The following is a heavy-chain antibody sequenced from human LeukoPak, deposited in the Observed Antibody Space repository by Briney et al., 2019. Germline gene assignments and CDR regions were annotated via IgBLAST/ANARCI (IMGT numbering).Heavy chain of an antibody. V-gene: IGHV1-46*01. CDR2: INPSGGST. D-gene: IGHD3-22*01. CDR3: ASLDYYVSSGYLI. Sequence: ASVKVSCKASGGTFSSYAISWVRQAPGQGLEWMGIINPSGGSTSYAQKFQGRVTMTRDTSTSTVYMELSSLRSEDTAVYYCASLDYYVSSGYLIWGQGTLVTVSS. CDR1: GGTFSSYA. J-gene: IGHJ4*02.